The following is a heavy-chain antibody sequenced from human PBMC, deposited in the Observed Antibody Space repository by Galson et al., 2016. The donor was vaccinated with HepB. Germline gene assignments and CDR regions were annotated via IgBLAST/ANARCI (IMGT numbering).Heavy chain of an antibody. Sequence: SLRLSCAASGFTFSSYAMTWLRQAPGKGLEWVSSISGSGGTTHYADSVKGRFTISRDNSENTLYLQMNSLRREDTAVYYCAREGPYSTAWYLDYWGQGTLVTVSS. CDR2: ISGSGGTT. CDR1: GFTFSSYA. D-gene: IGHD6-19*01. CDR3: AREGPYSTAWYLDY. J-gene: IGHJ4*02. V-gene: IGHV3-23*01.